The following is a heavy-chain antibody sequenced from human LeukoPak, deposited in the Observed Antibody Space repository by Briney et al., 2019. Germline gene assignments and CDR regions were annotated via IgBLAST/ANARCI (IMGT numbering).Heavy chain of an antibody. D-gene: IGHD1-26*01. V-gene: IGHV3-74*01. CDR2: INSDGSST. J-gene: IGHJ4*02. CDR3: ARGIELYKWEPTYDY. Sequence: GGSLRLSCAASGFTFSSYWMHWVRQAPGKGLVWVSRINSDGSSTSYADSVKGRFTISRDNAKNTLYLQMNSLRAEDTAVYYCARGIELYKWEPTYDYWGQGTLVTVSS. CDR1: GFTFSSYW.